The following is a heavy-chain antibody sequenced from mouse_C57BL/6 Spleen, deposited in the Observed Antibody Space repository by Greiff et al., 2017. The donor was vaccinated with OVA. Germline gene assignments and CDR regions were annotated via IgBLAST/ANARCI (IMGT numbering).Heavy chain of an antibody. CDR2: IYPGSGST. V-gene: IGHV1-55*01. CDR3: ARPWGNDYAMDY. J-gene: IGHJ4*01. Sequence: QVHVKQPGAELVKPGASVKMSCKASGYTFTSYWITWVKQRPGQGLEWIGDIYPGSGSTNYNEKFKSKATLTVDTSSSTAYMQLSSLTSEDSAVYYCARPWGNDYAMDYWGQGTSVTVSS. CDR1: GYTFTSYW. D-gene: IGHD4-1*01.